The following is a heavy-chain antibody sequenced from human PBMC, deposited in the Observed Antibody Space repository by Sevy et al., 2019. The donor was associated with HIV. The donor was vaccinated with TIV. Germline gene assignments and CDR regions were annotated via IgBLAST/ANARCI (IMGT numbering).Heavy chain of an antibody. CDR2: LGGSGDIT. V-gene: IGHV3-23*01. CDR1: GFTFSSYA. Sequence: GGSLRLSCAASGFTFSSYAMTWVRHAPEKGLEWVSALGGSGDITYEADSVKGRFTISSDNSKNILYLQMNSLRVEDTAVYYCARVGGWEVGSLDNWFDPWGQGTLVTVSS. D-gene: IGHD1-26*01. CDR3: ARVGGWEVGSLDNWFDP. J-gene: IGHJ5*02.